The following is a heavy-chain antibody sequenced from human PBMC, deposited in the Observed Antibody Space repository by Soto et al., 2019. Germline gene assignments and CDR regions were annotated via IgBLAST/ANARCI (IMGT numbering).Heavy chain of an antibody. V-gene: IGHV1-69*04. CDR3: ARDQNLFGKGYGMDV. Sequence: AVKVSCKASGGTFSSYTISLVRQAPGQGLEWMGRIIPILGIANYAQKFQGRVTITADKSTSTAYMELSSLRSEDTAVYYCARDQNLFGKGYGMDVWGQGTTVTVSS. J-gene: IGHJ6*02. CDR2: IIPILGIA. D-gene: IGHD3-3*01. CDR1: GGTFSSYT.